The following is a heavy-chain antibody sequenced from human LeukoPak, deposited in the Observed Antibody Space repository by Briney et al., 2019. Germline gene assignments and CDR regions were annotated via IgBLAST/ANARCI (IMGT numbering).Heavy chain of an antibody. Sequence: GGSLRLSCAASGFTFSSYAMSWVRQAPGKGLEWVSAISGSGGSTYYADSVKGRFTISRDNSKNTLYLQMNSLRAEDTAVYYCAKDPDYSGSWYVWFDPWGQGTLVTVSS. CDR2: ISGSGGST. CDR1: GFTFSSYA. D-gene: IGHD6-13*01. CDR3: AKDPDYSGSWYVWFDP. J-gene: IGHJ5*02. V-gene: IGHV3-23*01.